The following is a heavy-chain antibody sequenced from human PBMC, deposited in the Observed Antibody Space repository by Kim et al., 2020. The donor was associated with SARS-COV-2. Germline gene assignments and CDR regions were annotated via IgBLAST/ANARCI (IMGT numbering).Heavy chain of an antibody. CDR3: AKVSGIAAAGTGAFDI. D-gene: IGHD6-13*01. CDR1: GFTFSNFV. Sequence: GGSLRLSCAASGFTFSNFVMHWVRQAPGKGLEWVAVISYDGSKKYYADSVKGRFTISRDNSKYTLYLQMNSLRAEDTAVYYCAKVSGIAAAGTGAFDIWGQGTMVTVSS. J-gene: IGHJ3*02. CDR2: ISYDGSKK. V-gene: IGHV3-30*18.